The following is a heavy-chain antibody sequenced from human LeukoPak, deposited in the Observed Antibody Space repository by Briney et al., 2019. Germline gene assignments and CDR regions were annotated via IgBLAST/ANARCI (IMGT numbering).Heavy chain of an antibody. D-gene: IGHD3-10*01. CDR1: GFTFANTW. V-gene: IGHV3-74*01. Sequence: GGSPRLSCAASGFTFANTWMHWVRQAPGKGLVWVSLINNGGSTTNYADSVKGRFTISRDNAKNTVYLQMNSLRAEDTAVYYCAIGGTYGSGSWGQGTLVTVSS. J-gene: IGHJ4*02. CDR2: INNGGSTT. CDR3: AIGGTYGSGS.